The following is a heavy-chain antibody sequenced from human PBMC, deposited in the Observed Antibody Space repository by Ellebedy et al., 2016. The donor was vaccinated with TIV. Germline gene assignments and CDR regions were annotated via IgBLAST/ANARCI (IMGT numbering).Heavy chain of an antibody. CDR1: GGPTSSYY. Sequence: MPSETLSLTCTLPGGPTSSYYWSWIRQPPGRRLEWIGYIYNNGGTNSHPSLTSRVTISVDRSKNQFSLKLASVSAADTAVYYCARGLRGPFDYWGQGNLVTVSS. CDR2: IYNNGGT. J-gene: IGHJ4*02. V-gene: IGHV4-59*01. CDR3: ARGLRGPFDY.